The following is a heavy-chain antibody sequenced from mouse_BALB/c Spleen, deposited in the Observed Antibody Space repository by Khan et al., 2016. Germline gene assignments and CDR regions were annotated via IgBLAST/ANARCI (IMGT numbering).Heavy chain of an antibody. J-gene: IGHJ1*01. CDR3: MRYNYDYWYFDV. D-gene: IGHD2-4*01. CDR1: GFTFSGFW. CDR2: INSDGSAI. V-gene: IGHV11-2*02. Sequence: EVQLLETGGGLVQPGGSRGLSCEGSGFTFSGFWMSWVRQTPGKTLAWIGDINSDGSAINYAPSITDRFTIFRDNDKSTLYLQMSNVRSEDTATYFCMRYNYDYWYFDVWGAGTTVTVAS.